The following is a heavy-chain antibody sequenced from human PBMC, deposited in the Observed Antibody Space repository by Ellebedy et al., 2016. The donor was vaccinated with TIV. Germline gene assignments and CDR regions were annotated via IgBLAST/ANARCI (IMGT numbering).Heavy chain of an antibody. D-gene: IGHD3-3*01. J-gene: IGHJ4*02. CDR1: GDSINGYY. Sequence: MPGGSLRLSCTVSGDSINGYYWSWIRQPPGKGLEYIGHIYYIVTTNYNPSLKSRVTISVDPSKNQVSLKLRSLTAADTAVYFCARQGPYDFDLDYWGQGILVTVSS. CDR3: ARQGPYDFDLDY. CDR2: IYYIVTT. V-gene: IGHV4-59*08.